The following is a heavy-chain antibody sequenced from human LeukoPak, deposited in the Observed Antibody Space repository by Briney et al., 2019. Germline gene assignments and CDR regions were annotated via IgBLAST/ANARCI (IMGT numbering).Heavy chain of an antibody. CDR1: GFSFISYT. J-gene: IGHJ4*02. V-gene: IGHV3-30*04. Sequence: GRSLRLSCVAYGFSFISYTMHWVRQAPGKGLEWVAVMSYDGSHKYLADSVKGRFTISRDNSKNTLYLQMNSLRVEDTAIYYCARDVGGYAFDYWGQGTLVTVSS. D-gene: IGHD5-12*01. CDR2: MSYDGSHK. CDR3: ARDVGGYAFDY.